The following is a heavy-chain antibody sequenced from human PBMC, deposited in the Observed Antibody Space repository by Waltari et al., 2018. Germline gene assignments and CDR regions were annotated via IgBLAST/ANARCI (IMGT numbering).Heavy chain of an antibody. D-gene: IGHD6-13*01. CDR2: ISWDGGST. Sequence: EVQLVESGGVVVQPGGSLRLSCAASGFTFDDYTMHWVRQAPGKGLEWVSLISWDGGSTYYADSVKGRFTISRDNSKNSLYLQMNSLRTEDTALYYCAKDKSRSIAAAGTDAFDIWGQGTMVTVSS. CDR1: GFTFDDYT. J-gene: IGHJ3*02. V-gene: IGHV3-43*01. CDR3: AKDKSRSIAAAGTDAFDI.